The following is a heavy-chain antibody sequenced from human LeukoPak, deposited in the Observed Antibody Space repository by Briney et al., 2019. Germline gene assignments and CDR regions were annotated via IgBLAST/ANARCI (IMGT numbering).Heavy chain of an antibody. Sequence: PGGSLRLSCAASGFTFSSYSMNWVRQAPGKGLEWVAQTKQDGSEKYYVDSVKGRFTTSRDKNSLFLQMNSVRAEDTAVYYCVGWGISGITNHWGQGTLVTVSS. J-gene: IGHJ4*02. CDR2: TKQDGSEK. V-gene: IGHV3-7*01. CDR3: VGWGISGITNH. D-gene: IGHD1-7*01. CDR1: GFTFSSYS.